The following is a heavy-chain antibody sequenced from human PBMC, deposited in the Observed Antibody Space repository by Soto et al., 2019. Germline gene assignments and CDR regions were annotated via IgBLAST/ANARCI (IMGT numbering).Heavy chain of an antibody. CDR3: ARRDYCSSTSCFTFDY. Sequence: SETLSLTCTVSGGSISNFYWSWIRQPPGKGLEWIGYVYYTGSTSYNPSLKRRVTFSADSSRGQFSLRLNSVTAADTAVYYCARRDYCSSTSCFTFDYWGQGTLVTVSS. V-gene: IGHV4-59*08. D-gene: IGHD2-2*01. CDR1: GGSISNFY. CDR2: VYYTGST. J-gene: IGHJ4*02.